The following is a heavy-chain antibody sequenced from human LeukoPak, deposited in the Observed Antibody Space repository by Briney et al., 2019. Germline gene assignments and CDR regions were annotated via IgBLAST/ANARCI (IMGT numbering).Heavy chain of an antibody. V-gene: IGHV3-23*03. J-gene: IGHJ4*02. CDR2: IYIDGTT. Sequence: PGGSLRLSCTASGFTFGDYAMSWVRQAPGKGLEWISVIYIDGTTYYADSVKGRFTISRDQANNTPYLQMNTLRDEDTAVYYCARGPRYSFYWGQGTLVSVSS. D-gene: IGHD6-13*01. CDR3: ARGPRYSFY. CDR1: GFTFGDYA.